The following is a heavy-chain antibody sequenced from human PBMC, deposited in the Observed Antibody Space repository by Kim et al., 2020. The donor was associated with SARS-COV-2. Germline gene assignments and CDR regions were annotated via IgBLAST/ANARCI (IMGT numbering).Heavy chain of an antibody. CDR2: T. J-gene: IGHJ5*02. Sequence: TDYTPSLKSRVTMSVSTSKNQFSLQLTSGTAADTAVYYCARETEYNWFDTWGQGTLVIVSS. CDR3: ARETEYNWFDT. V-gene: IGHV4-4*07.